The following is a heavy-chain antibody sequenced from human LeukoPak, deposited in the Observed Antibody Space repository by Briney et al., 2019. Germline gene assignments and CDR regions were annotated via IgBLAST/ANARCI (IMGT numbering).Heavy chain of an antibody. CDR1: GFTFSSYA. CDR3: ARDWGIAAVLDY. Sequence: GRSLRLSCAASGFTFSSYAMFWVRQAPGKGLEWVAIISKDGSNKYYADSVKGRFTISRDNSKNTLYLQMNSLRAEDTTVYYCARDWGIAAVLDYWGQGTLVTVSS. J-gene: IGHJ4*02. CDR2: ISKDGSNK. V-gene: IGHV3-30*04. D-gene: IGHD6-13*01.